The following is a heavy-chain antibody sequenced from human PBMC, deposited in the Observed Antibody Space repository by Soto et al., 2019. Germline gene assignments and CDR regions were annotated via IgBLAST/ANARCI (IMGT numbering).Heavy chain of an antibody. J-gene: IGHJ4*02. D-gene: IGHD6-6*01. CDR1: GYIFSSYG. V-gene: IGHV1-18*04. CDR3: ARTLSSSSSPYYFNF. Sequence: QVQLVQSGVEVKKPGASVKVSCKASGYIFSSYGLSWVRLAPGQGLEWMGWISTSNGNTKCAQKFQDRVAMTPDTATSTAYIELRSLRSDDSAVYYCARTLSSSSSPYYFNFWGQGTLVSVSS. CDR2: ISTSNGNT.